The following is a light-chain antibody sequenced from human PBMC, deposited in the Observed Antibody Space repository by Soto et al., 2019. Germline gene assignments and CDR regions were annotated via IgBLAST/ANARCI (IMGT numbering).Light chain of an antibody. J-gene: IGKJ4*01. V-gene: IGKV4-1*01. CDR2: SAS. CDR1: QSVLYNSDNKNY. Sequence: DIVMTQSPDSLAVSLGESATINCKSSQSVLYNSDNKNYLAWYQQKPVQPPKLLIYSASTRDSGVPDRFSGSGSGADFTLTIRSLQAEDVAIYYCQQYYTTLSFGGGTKVEIK. CDR3: QQYYTTLS.